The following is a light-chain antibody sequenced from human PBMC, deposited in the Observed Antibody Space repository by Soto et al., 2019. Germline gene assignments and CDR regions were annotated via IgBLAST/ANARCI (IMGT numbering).Light chain of an antibody. CDR2: RNN. Sequence: QSVLTQPPSASGTPGQRVTISCSGSSSNIGSNYVYWYQQLPGTAPKLLIYRNNQRPSGVPDRFSGSKSGTSASLAISGLRSEDEADYYCAAWDDSLSAWVFGGATNLTVL. CDR1: SSNIGSNY. V-gene: IGLV1-47*01. J-gene: IGLJ3*02. CDR3: AAWDDSLSAWV.